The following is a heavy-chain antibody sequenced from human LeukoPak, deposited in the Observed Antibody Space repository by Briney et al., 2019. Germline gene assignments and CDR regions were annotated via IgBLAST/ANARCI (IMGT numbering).Heavy chain of an antibody. CDR1: GFTFSSYA. V-gene: IGHV3-23*01. Sequence: AGGSLRLSCAVSGFTFSSYAMSWVRQAPGKGLEWVSGITGGGDRTWYADSVEGRFTISRDNSKNTVYLQMNSLRAEDTAVYYCAKEMKPNYYGSGSYPLDYWGQGTLVTVSS. J-gene: IGHJ4*02. CDR3: AKEMKPNYYGSGSYPLDY. CDR2: ITGGGDRT. D-gene: IGHD3-10*01.